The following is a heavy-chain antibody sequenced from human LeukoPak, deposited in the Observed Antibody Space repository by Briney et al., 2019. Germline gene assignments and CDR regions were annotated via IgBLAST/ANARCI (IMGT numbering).Heavy chain of an antibody. CDR3: ARGRELLLAVGYYFDY. V-gene: IGHV1-2*02. CDR2: INPNSGGT. Sequence: PGASVKVSRKASGYTFTGYYMHWVRQAPGQGLEWMGWINPNSGGTNYAQKFQGRVTMTRDTSISTAYMELSRLRSDDTAVYYCARGRELLLAVGYYFDYWGQGTLVTVSS. J-gene: IGHJ4*02. CDR1: GYTFTGYY. D-gene: IGHD1-26*01.